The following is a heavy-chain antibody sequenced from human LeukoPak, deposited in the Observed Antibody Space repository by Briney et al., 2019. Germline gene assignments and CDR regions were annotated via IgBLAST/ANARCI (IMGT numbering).Heavy chain of an antibody. D-gene: IGHD3-10*01. CDR3: ASGHGSGTYFLAGTLDY. V-gene: IGHV3-21*01. J-gene: IGHJ4*02. Sequence: PGGSLRLSCAASGFTFSGYSLNWVRQAPGKGLEWVSSIDTTSSSLHYADSVKGRFTISRDNAKNSLYLQMNNLRVEDTAVYFCASGHGSGTYFLAGTLDYWGRGTLVTVSS. CDR1: GFTFSGYS. CDR2: IDTTSSSL.